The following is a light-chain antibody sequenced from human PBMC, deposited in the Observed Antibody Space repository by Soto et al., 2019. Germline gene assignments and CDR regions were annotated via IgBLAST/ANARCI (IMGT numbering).Light chain of an antibody. CDR3: HQYDSYPYT. Sequence: DILMTQSPSILSASVGDTVTITCRASQSISKWVAWYQQRAGKAPTALIFDASNSEKGVPSRFSGSGSGTEFTLIISGLQPEDFATYYCHQYDSYPYTFGQGTRLEIK. J-gene: IGKJ5*01. CDR1: QSISKW. V-gene: IGKV1-5*01. CDR2: DAS.